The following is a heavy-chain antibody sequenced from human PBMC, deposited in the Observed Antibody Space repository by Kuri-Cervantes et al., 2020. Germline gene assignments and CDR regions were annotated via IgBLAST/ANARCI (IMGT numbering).Heavy chain of an antibody. CDR1: GGSVSSGSYY. J-gene: IGHJ4*02. Sequence: SETLSLTCTVSGGSVSSGSYYWSWIRQPPGKGLEWIGYIYYSGSTNYNPSLKSRVTISVDTSKNQFSLKLSSVTAADTAVYYCARTRKGRSGNYDYWGQGTLVTVSS. CDR2: IYYSGST. V-gene: IGHV4-61*01. CDR3: ARTRKGRSGNYDY. D-gene: IGHD3-10*01.